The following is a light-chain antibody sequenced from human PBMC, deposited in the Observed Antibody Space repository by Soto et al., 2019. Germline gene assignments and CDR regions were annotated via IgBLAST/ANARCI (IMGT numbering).Light chain of an antibody. CDR3: SSYTSSSTPYV. Sequence: SALTQPASFSGSPGQSITISCTGTSSDVGGYNYVSWYQQHPGKAPKLIIYDVSNRPSGVSNRFSGSKSGNTASLTISGLQAEDEADYYCSSYTSSSTPYVFGTGTKLTVL. J-gene: IGLJ1*01. CDR2: DVS. V-gene: IGLV2-14*01. CDR1: SSDVGGYNY.